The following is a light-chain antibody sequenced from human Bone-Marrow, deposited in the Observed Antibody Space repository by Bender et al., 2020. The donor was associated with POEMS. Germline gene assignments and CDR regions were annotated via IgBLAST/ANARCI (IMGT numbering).Light chain of an antibody. J-gene: IGLJ2*01. CDR3: QAWDNRLVF. Sequence: SYELTQPPSVSVSPGQTASITCSGDKLGDKYACWYQQKPGQSPVLVIYQDNRRPSGIPERFSGSSYGNTATLTITGTQAMDEADYYCQAWDNRLVFFGGGTKLTVL. V-gene: IGLV3-1*01. CDR1: KLGDKY. CDR2: QDN.